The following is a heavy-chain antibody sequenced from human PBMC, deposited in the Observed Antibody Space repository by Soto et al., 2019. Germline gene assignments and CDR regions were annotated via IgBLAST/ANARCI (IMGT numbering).Heavy chain of an antibody. CDR3: ARDSGQVTGAEDAFDI. CDR2: IYYSEST. CDR1: GGCISSYY. Sequence: SETLSLTCTVSGGCISSYYWSWVRQPPGKGLEWIRDIYYSESTNYNPSLKSRVTISVDTSKNQFSLKLSSVTAADTAVYYCARDSGQVTGAEDAFDIWGQGTMVTVSS. J-gene: IGHJ3*02. D-gene: IGHD3-10*01. V-gene: IGHV4-59*01.